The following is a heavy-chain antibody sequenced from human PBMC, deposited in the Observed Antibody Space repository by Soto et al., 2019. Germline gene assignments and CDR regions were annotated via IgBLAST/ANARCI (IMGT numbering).Heavy chain of an antibody. D-gene: IGHD4-4*01. CDR3: ARQAVSTGYHYYYGMDV. CDR1: GGSFSGYY. Sequence: QVQLQQWGAGLLKPSETLSLTCAVYGGSFSGYYWSWIHQPPGKGLEWIGEINHSGSTNYNPSLKSRVTISVDSSKSQFSLKLSSVTAADAAVYYCARQAVSTGYHYYYGMDVWGQGTTVTVSS. V-gene: IGHV4-34*01. CDR2: INHSGST. J-gene: IGHJ6*02.